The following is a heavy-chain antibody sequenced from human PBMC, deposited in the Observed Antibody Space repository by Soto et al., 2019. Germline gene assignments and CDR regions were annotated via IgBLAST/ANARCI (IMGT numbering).Heavy chain of an antibody. CDR3: ATRDYDILTGYLHI. CDR1: EHTSTIYY. V-gene: IGHV1-2*02. CDR2: INADSGDT. D-gene: IGHD3-9*01. J-gene: IGHJ1*01. Sequence: QAHLVQSGAEVRKPGASVKVSCQALEHTSTIYYIHWVRQARGQGLEWMGWINADSGDTTYAEDFRGRVTFTRDTSTSTFHMELSRLRLDDTAMYFCATRDYDILTGYLHIWGQRTLITVSS.